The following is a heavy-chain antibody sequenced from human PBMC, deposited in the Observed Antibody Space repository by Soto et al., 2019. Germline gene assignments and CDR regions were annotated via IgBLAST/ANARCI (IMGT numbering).Heavy chain of an antibody. CDR2: IIPILGIA. CDR1: GGTFSSYT. V-gene: IGHV1-69*08. J-gene: IGHJ4*02. Sequence: QVQLVQSGAEVKKPGSSVKVSCKASGGTFSSYTISWVRQAPGQGLEWMGRIIPILGIANYAQKFQGRVTITADKSTSTAYMELSSLRSEDTAVYYCAREEGAAAGVDYWGQGTLVTVSS. D-gene: IGHD6-13*01. CDR3: AREEGAAAGVDY.